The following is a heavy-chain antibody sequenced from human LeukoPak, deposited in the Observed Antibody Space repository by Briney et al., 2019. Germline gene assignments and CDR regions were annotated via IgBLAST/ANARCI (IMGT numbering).Heavy chain of an antibody. CDR3: ARLSGYSSGHYYSDY. Sequence: PSETLSLTCTVSGRSISSDYWSWIRQPPGKGLEWIGYIYYRGSTNYNPSLKSRVTISVDTSKNQFSLKLSSVTAADTAVYYCARLSGYSSGHYYSDYWGQGTLVTVSS. CDR1: GRSISSDY. J-gene: IGHJ4*02. D-gene: IGHD3-22*01. V-gene: IGHV4-59*01. CDR2: IYYRGST.